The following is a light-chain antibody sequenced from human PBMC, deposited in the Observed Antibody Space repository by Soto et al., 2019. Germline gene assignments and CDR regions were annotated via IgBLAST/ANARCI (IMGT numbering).Light chain of an antibody. V-gene: IGKV1-9*01. CDR3: QQLSSYPVT. CDR2: AAS. Sequence: DIQMTQSPSSLSASVGDRVTITCRASQGISSYLAWYQQKPGKAPNLLIYAASSLQRGVPSRFSGSGSGTDFTLTIRSLQPEDFATYHCQQLSSYPVTFGQGTKGDI. J-gene: IGKJ1*01. CDR1: QGISSY.